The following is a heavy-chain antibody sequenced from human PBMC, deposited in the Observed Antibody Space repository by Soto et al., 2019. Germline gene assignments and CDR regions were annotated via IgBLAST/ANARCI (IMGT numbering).Heavy chain of an antibody. J-gene: IGHJ4*02. CDR3: AKSRNHYDFWSGYNY. V-gene: IGHV3-30*18. CDR2: ISYDGSNK. Sequence: QVQLVESGGGVVQPGRSLRLSCAASGFTFSSYGMHWVRQAPGKGLEWVAVISYDGSNKYYADSVKGRFTISRDNSKNTLYLQMNSLRAEDTAVYYCAKSRNHYDFWSGYNYWGQGTLVTVSS. CDR1: GFTFSSYG. D-gene: IGHD3-3*01.